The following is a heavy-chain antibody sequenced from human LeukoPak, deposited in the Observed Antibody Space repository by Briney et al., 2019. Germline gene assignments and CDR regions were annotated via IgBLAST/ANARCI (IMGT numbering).Heavy chain of an antibody. V-gene: IGHV4-38-2*02. CDR3: ARTGAGYYYYYMDV. Sequence: SETLSLTCIVSGYSISSGYYWGWIRQSPGKGLECIGTIYRSGSTYSNPSLRGRVTISVDTSKNQFSLKLSSVTAADTAVYYCARTGAGYYYYYMDVWGKGTTVTVSS. D-gene: IGHD1-26*01. CDR2: IYRSGST. CDR1: GYSISSGYY. J-gene: IGHJ6*03.